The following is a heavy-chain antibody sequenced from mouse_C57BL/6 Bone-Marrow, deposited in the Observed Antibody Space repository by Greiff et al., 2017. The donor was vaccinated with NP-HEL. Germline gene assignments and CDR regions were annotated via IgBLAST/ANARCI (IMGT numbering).Heavy chain of an antibody. CDR3: ARYYGSSNAMDY. D-gene: IGHD1-1*01. Sequence: EVMLVESGGGLVQPGGSLKLSCAASGFTFSDYGMAWVRQAPRKGPEWVAFISNLAYSIYYADTVTGRFTISRENAKNTLYLEMSRLRSEDTAMYYCARYYGSSNAMDYWGQGTSVTVSS. V-gene: IGHV5-15*01. J-gene: IGHJ4*01. CDR1: GFTFSDYG. CDR2: ISNLAYSI.